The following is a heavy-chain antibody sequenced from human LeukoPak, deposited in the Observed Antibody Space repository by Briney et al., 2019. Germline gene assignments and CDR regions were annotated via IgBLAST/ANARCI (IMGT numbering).Heavy chain of an antibody. J-gene: IGHJ1*01. CDR1: GFTFSSYE. CDR3: ARDFFGWSSLGH. CDR2: VQPDGSAK. D-gene: IGHD6-19*01. Sequence: GGSLRLSCAASGFTFSSYEMNWVRQAPGKGLEWVAHVQPDGSAKIYADSVKGRLTISRDNAKDSVYLQMNSLRVEDTAVYYCARDFFGWSSLGHWGQGTLVTVSS. V-gene: IGHV3-7*01.